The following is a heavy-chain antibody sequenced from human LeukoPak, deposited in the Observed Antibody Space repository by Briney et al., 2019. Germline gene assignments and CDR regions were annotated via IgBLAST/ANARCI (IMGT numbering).Heavy chain of an antibody. V-gene: IGHV1-69*05. CDR3: ARGGDYDFWSGYSNYYYMDV. Sequence: SVKVSCKASGGTFSSYAISWVRQAPGQGLEWMGRITPIFGTANYAQKFQGRVTITTDESASTAYMELSSLRSEDTAVYYCARGGDYDFWSGYSNYYYMDVWGKGTTVTVSS. D-gene: IGHD3-3*01. J-gene: IGHJ6*03. CDR1: GGTFSSYA. CDR2: ITPIFGTA.